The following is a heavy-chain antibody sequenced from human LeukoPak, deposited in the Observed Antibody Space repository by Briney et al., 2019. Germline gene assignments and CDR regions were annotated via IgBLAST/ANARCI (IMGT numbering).Heavy chain of an antibody. D-gene: IGHD2-2*01. Sequence: SVKVSCKASGGTFSSYTISWVRQAPGQGLEWMGRIIPILGIATYAQKFQGRVTITADKSTSTAYMELSSLRSEDTAVYYCARLVPAATPDSKNRDCWGQGTLVTVSS. CDR2: IIPILGIA. CDR3: ARLVPAATPDSKNRDC. J-gene: IGHJ4*02. V-gene: IGHV1-69*02. CDR1: GGTFSSYT.